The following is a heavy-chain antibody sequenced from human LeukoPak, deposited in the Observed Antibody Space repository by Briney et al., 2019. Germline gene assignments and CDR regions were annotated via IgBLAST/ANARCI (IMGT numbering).Heavy chain of an antibody. V-gene: IGHV3-73*01. CDR1: GFTFSGSA. CDR3: TRLTFGGVIVNYFDY. D-gene: IGHD3-16*02. Sequence: TGGSLRLSCAASGFTFSGSAMHWVRQASGKGLEWVGRIRSKANSYATAYAASVKGRFTISRDDSRNTAHLQMNSLKTEDTAVYYCTRLTFGGVIVNYFDYWGQGTLVTVSS. CDR2: IRSKANSYAT. J-gene: IGHJ4*02.